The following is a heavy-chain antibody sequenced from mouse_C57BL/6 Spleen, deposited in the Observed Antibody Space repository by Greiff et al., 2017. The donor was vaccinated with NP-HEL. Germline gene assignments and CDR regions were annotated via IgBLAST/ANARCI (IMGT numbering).Heavy chain of an antibody. V-gene: IGHV5-4*01. CDR1: GFTFSSYA. J-gene: IGHJ2*01. CDR3: ARDQGITTVVAPYDY. D-gene: IGHD1-1*01. Sequence: DVMLVESGGGLVKPGGSLKLSCAASGFTFSSYAMSWVRQTPEKRLEWVATISDGGSYTYYPDNVKGRFTISRDNAKNNLYLQMSHLKSEDTAMYYCARDQGITTVVAPYDYWGQGTTLTVSS. CDR2: ISDGGSYT.